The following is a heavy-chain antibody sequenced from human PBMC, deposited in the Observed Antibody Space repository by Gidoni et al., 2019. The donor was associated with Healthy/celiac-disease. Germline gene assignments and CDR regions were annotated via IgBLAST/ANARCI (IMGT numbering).Heavy chain of an antibody. CDR2: ISYDGSNK. D-gene: IGHD6-13*01. CDR3: AKDGGISSSWY. J-gene: IGHJ4*02. CDR1: GFTFSSYG. Sequence: QVQLVESGVGVVQPGRSLRLSCAASGFTFSSYGMPWVRQAPGKGLEWVAVISYDGSNKYYADSVKGRFTISRDNSKNTLYLQMNSLRAEDTAVYYCAKDGGISSSWYWGQGTLVTVSS. V-gene: IGHV3-30*18.